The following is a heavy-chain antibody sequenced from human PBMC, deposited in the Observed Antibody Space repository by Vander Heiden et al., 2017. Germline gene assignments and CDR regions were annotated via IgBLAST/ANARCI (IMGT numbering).Heavy chain of an antibody. CDR2: IIPIFGTA. J-gene: IGHJ4*02. V-gene: IGHV1-69*06. Sequence: QVQLVQAGAAVTKPGSSVKVSCKASAGTFSSYAISWVRQAPGQGLEWMGGIIPIFGTANYAQKFQGRVTITADKSTSTAYMELSSLRSEDTAVYYCARSYYYDSSDYYFDYWGQGTLVTVSS. CDR3: ARSYYYDSSDYYFDY. CDR1: AGTFSSYA. D-gene: IGHD3-22*01.